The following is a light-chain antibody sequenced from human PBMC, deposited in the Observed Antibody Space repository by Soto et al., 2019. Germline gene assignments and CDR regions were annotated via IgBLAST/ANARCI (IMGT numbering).Light chain of an antibody. CDR1: QSISNY. CDR3: QQRSQWPPLT. Sequence: EIVLTQSPGTLSLSPGERATLSCRASQSISNYLAWYQHKPAQAPRLLISDASKGASGVPARSSGSGSGTDFTLTISSLEPEDFAVYYCQQRSQWPPLTFGGGTTVEIK. V-gene: IGKV3-11*01. CDR2: DAS. J-gene: IGKJ4*01.